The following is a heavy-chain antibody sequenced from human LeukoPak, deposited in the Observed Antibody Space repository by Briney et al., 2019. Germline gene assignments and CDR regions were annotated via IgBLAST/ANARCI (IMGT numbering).Heavy chain of an antibody. CDR1: GFTFSNYA. Sequence: GGSLRLSCAASGFTFSNYAMSWVRQTPGKGLEWVSAISGSGGSTYYADSVKGRFTIARDNSKNTLYLQMNSLRAEDTALYYCAKDPLRYYDSPGENWFDPWGQGTLVIVSS. D-gene: IGHD3-22*01. CDR2: ISGSGGST. J-gene: IGHJ5*02. V-gene: IGHV3-23*01. CDR3: AKDPLRYYDSPGENWFDP.